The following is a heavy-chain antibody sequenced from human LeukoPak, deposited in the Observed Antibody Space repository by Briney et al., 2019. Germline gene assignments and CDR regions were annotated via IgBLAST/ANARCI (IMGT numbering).Heavy chain of an antibody. CDR1: GFTFSSYA. V-gene: IGHV3-30*04. J-gene: IGHJ5*02. CDR2: ISYDGSNK. D-gene: IGHD3-22*01. CDR3: ARINYDSSGYNWFDP. Sequence: GGSLRLSCAASGFTFSSYAMHWVRQAPGKGLEWVAVISYDGSNKYYADSVKGQFTISRDNSKNTLYLQMNSLRAEDTAMYYCARINYDSSGYNWFDPWGQGTLVTVSS.